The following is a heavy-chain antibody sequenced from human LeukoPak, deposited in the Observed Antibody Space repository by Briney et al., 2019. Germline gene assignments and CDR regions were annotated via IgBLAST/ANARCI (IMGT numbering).Heavy chain of an antibody. CDR1: GFTFSSYA. Sequence: GGSLRLSCAASGFTFSSYAMRWIRQAPGKGLEWVSYISANSGYIKFADSVRGRFTISRDNAKNSLYLQMNSLRAEDTAVYYCARDVSRVVPAARYFDYWGQGTLVTVSS. CDR2: ISANSGYI. J-gene: IGHJ4*02. V-gene: IGHV3-21*05. CDR3: ARDVSRVVPAARYFDY. D-gene: IGHD2-2*01.